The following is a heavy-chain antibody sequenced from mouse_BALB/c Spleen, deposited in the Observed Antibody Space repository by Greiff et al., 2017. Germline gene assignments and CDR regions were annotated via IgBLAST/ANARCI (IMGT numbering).Heavy chain of an antibody. CDR3: ARYGNYRYAMDY. V-gene: IGHV2-9*02. CDR1: GFSLTSYG. D-gene: IGHD2-1*01. J-gene: IGHJ4*01. CDR2: IWAGGST. Sequence: VQLQQSGPGLVAPSQSLSITCTVSGFSLTSYGVHWVRQPPGKGLEWLGVIWAGGSTNYNSALMSRLSISKDNSKSQVFFKMNSLQANDTAIYYCARYGNYRYAMDYWGQGTSVTVSS.